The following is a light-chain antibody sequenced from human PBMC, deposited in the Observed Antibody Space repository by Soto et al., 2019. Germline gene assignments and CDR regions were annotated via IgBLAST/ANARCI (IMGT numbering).Light chain of an antibody. CDR3: HQYDSWT. V-gene: IGKV3-20*01. J-gene: IGKJ1*01. CDR1: QSFNSIY. CDR2: GAS. Sequence: EIVLKQSPGTLALSPGEGATLSCRASQSFNSIYLAWYQQKPGQAPRLLIYGASSRATGIPDRFSGSGSGTDFTLTISRLEPEDFAVYYCHQYDSWTFGQGTKVDI.